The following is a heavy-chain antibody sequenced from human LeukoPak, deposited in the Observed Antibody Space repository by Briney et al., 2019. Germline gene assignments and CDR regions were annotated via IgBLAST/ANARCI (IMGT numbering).Heavy chain of an antibody. Sequence: GGSLRLSCAASGFTFSNAWMSWVRQAPGKGLEWVGRIKSKTDGGTTDYAAPVKGGFTISRDDSKNTLYLQMNSLKTEDTAVYYCTTEYYYDSSGYYEYFQHWGQGTLVTVSS. CDR1: GFTFSNAW. V-gene: IGHV3-15*01. CDR3: TTEYYYDSSGYYEYFQH. D-gene: IGHD3-22*01. J-gene: IGHJ1*01. CDR2: IKSKTDGGTT.